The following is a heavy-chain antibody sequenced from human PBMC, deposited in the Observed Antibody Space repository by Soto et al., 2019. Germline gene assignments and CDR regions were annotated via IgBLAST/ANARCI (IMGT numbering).Heavy chain of an antibody. V-gene: IGHV5-51*01. Sequence: GESLKISCKGSGYSFTSYWIGWARQMPGKGLEWMGIIYPGDSDTRYSPSFQGQVTISADKSISTAYLQWSSLKASDTAMYYCARTAAAGKYYYGMEVWGRGTTVTVSS. CDR2: IYPGDSDT. CDR3: ARTAAAGKYYYGMEV. CDR1: GYSFTSYW. J-gene: IGHJ6*04. D-gene: IGHD6-13*01.